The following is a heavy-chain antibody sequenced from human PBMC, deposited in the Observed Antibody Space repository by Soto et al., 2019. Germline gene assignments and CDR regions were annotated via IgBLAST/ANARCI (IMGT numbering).Heavy chain of an antibody. CDR3: ARLTTYDILSKSDY. CDR1: AGSQGSGKW. CDR2: IYDSGTN. V-gene: IGHV4-4*02. D-gene: IGHD3-9*01. J-gene: IGHJ4*02. Sequence: TGAVCAGSQGSGKWYSWVRQPPAKQLEWVGEIYDSGTNNYNPSLKSRVTISLDKSKNQFSLKLNSVTAADTAVYYCARLTTYDILSKSDYWGQGSLVTVS.